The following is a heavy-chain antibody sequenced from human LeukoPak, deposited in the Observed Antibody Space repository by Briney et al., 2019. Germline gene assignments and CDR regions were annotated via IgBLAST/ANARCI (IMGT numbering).Heavy chain of an antibody. V-gene: IGHV3-9*01. D-gene: IGHD4-17*01. J-gene: IGHJ4*02. Sequence: GGSLRLSCAASGFTFDDYAMHWVRQAPGKGLEWVSGISWNSGSIGYADSVKGRFTISRDNAKSSLYLQMNSLRAEDTAVYYCARVGRYGDYFNYWGQGTLVTVSS. CDR1: GFTFDDYA. CDR3: ARVGRYGDYFNY. CDR2: ISWNSGSI.